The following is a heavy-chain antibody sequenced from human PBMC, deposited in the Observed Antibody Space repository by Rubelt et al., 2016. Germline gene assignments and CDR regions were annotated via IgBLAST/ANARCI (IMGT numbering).Heavy chain of an antibody. CDR1: GDSVSSNSAS. D-gene: IGHD1-26*01. V-gene: IGHV6-1*01. CDR2: TYYRSEWFN. CDR3: ARKVGRAFDF. J-gene: IGHJ3*01. Sequence: QVQLQQSGPGLVKPSQTLSLTCVISGDSVSSNSASWNWIRQSPSRGLEWLGRTYYRSEWFNDFAVSVRGRITINPDTSKNQFSLQLNSVTPEDTAVYYCARKVGRAFDFWGQGTMVTVSS.